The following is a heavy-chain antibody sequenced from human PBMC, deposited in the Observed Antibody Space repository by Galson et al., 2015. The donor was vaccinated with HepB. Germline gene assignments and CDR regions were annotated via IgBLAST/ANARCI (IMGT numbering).Heavy chain of an antibody. V-gene: IGHV3-23*01. Sequence: SLRLSCAASGITFSSYAMNWVRQAPGKGLEWVSGISGSGSGGRTYYADSVKGRFTISRDDSKNTLYLQMNSLRADDTAVYYCAKDDNEYGDYAVGQYSYYYGMDVWGQGTTVTVSS. CDR3: AKDDNEYGDYAVGQYSYYYGMDV. D-gene: IGHD4-17*01. J-gene: IGHJ6*02. CDR2: ISGSGSGGRT. CDR1: GITFSSYA.